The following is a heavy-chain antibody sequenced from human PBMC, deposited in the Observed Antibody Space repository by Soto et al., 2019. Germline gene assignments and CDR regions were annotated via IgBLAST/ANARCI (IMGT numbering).Heavy chain of an antibody. D-gene: IGHD3-22*01. CDR3: HYYDSSGYYYVGAFDI. V-gene: IGHV1-69*06. J-gene: IGHJ3*02. CDR1: GGTFSSYA. Sequence: SVKVSCKASGGTFSSYAISWVRQAPGQGLEWMGGIIPIFGTANYAQKFQGRVTITADKSTSTAYMELSSLRSEDTAVYYCHYYDSSGYYYVGAFDIWGQGTMVTVSS. CDR2: IIPIFGTA.